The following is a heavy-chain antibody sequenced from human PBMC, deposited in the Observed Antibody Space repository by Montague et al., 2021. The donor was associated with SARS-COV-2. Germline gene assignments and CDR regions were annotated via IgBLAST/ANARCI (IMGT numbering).Heavy chain of an antibody. CDR2: ISRSRSYI. D-gene: IGHD6-13*01. CDR3: ASSRAAGTVYYYYGMDV. Sequence: SLSLSLSASGFTFSSYSMNWVRQAPGKGLEWVSSISRSRSYIYYADSVKGRFTISRDNAKNSLYLQMNSLRAEDTAVYYCASSRAAGTVYYYYGMDVWGQGTTVTVSS. V-gene: IGHV3-21*01. J-gene: IGHJ6*02. CDR1: GFTFSSYS.